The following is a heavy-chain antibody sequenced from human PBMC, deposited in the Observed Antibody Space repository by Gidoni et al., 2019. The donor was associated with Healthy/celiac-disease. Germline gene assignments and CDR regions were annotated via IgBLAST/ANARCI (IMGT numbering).Heavy chain of an antibody. CDR3: ARVVPSATVRGYYYYYYYMDV. Sequence: QVQLVQSGSELKKPGASVKVSCKASGYTFTSYAMNWVRQAPGQGLEWMGWINTNTGNPTYAQGFTGRFVFSLDTSVSTAYLQISSLKAEDTAVYYCARVVPSATVRGYYYYYYYMDVWGKGTTVTVSS. V-gene: IGHV7-4-1*02. D-gene: IGHD4-4*01. J-gene: IGHJ6*03. CDR2: INTNTGNP. CDR1: GYTFTSYA.